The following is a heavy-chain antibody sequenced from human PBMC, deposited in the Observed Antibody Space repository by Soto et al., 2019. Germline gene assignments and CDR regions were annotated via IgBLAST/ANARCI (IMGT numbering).Heavy chain of an antibody. CDR2: IYHSGST. J-gene: IGHJ4*02. V-gene: IGHV4-4*02. D-gene: IGHD3-16*01. Sequence: QVQLQESGPGLVKPSGTLSLTCAVSSGSISSSNWWSWVRQPPGKGLEWIGEIYHSGSTNYNPSLKIRVTISVDKSKNQFSLKLSSVTAADTAVYYCAKAVSHLGEYYFDYWGQGTLVTVSS. CDR3: AKAVSHLGEYYFDY. CDR1: SGSISSSNW.